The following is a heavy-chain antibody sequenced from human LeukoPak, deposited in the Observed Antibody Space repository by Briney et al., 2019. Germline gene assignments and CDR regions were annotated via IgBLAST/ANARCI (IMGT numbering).Heavy chain of an antibody. CDR1: GYTFTSCW. V-gene: IGHV1-46*01. CDR2: INCDDGST. Sequence: ASVKVSCKASGYTFTSCWIQWVRQAPGQGLEWMGLINCDDGSTAYAPKFQGRVIMTRDTSTSTAYMDLSSLRSDDTAVYHCARAPRNSSTILDFWGQGTLVSVSS. CDR3: ARAPRNSSTILDF. J-gene: IGHJ4*02. D-gene: IGHD3-9*01.